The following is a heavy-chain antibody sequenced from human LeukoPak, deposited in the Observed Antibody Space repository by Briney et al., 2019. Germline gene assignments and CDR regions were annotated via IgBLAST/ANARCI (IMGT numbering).Heavy chain of an antibody. Sequence: GGSLRLSCAASGFTFSSYDMRWVRQAPGKGLEWVSVIYSGGSTYYADSVKGRFTISRDNSKNTLYLQMNSLRAEDTAVYYCASTFYGDSPPYWGQGTLVTVSS. CDR1: GFTFSSYD. J-gene: IGHJ4*02. CDR2: IYSGGST. D-gene: IGHD4-17*01. V-gene: IGHV3-66*01. CDR3: ASTFYGDSPPY.